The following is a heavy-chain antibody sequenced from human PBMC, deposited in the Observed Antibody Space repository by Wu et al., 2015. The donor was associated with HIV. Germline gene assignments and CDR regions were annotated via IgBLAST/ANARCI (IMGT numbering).Heavy chain of an antibody. CDR2: IMPFTNTT. CDR3: ARDCIITNCFVPGYYYGMDV. D-gene: IGHD3-22*01. CDR1: GGTFRNYA. J-gene: IGHJ6*02. V-gene: IGHV1-69*11. Sequence: QVQLVQSGADVKKPGSSVKVSCKASGGTFRNYAISWVRQAPGQGLEWMGRIMPFTNTTNYAQKFQGRVTITADEFTTTAFMELSSLRSDDTAVYYCARDCIITNCFVPGYYYGMDVWGQGTTITVSS.